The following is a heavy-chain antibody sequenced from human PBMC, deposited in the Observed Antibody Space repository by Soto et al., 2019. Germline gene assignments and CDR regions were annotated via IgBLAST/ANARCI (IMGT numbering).Heavy chain of an antibody. CDR2: INSDGSST. D-gene: IGHD2-15*01. V-gene: IGHV3-74*01. J-gene: IGHJ1*01. CDR3: ARGICSGGSCPFQH. CDR1: GFTFSSYW. Sequence: GGSLRLSCAASGFTFSSYWMHWVRQAPGKGLVWVSRINSDGSSTSYADSVKGRFTISRDNAKNTLYLQMNSLRAEDTAVYYCARGICSGGSCPFQHWGQGTLVTAPQ.